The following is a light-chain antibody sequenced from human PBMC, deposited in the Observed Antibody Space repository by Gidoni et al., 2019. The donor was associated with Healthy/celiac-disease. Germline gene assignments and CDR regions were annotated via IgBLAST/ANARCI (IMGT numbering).Light chain of an antibody. CDR1: QSVGSN. Sequence: EIVMTQSPATLSVSPGERATLSCRASQSVGSNLAWYQQKPGQAPRLLIYGASTRAPGIPARFSGSGSGTEFTLTISSLQSEDFAVYYCQQYNTWQTFGQGTKVEIK. J-gene: IGKJ1*01. CDR3: QQYNTWQT. CDR2: GAS. V-gene: IGKV3-15*01.